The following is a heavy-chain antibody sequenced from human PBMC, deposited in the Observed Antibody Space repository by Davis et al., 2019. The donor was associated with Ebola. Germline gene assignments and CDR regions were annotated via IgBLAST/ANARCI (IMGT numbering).Heavy chain of an antibody. CDR1: GTSIRASH. CDR3: ASFITYYYDGTTYSSPYYFDY. Sequence: MPSETLSLTCTVSGTSIRASHWSWIRQPPGKGLEWIGSMSFGESTDYNPSLESRVTMSLDTSMNQFSLRLTSVTAADTAVYYCASFITYYYDGTTYSSPYYFDYWGQGTLVTVSS. CDR2: MSFGEST. D-gene: IGHD3-22*01. V-gene: IGHV4-59*08. J-gene: IGHJ4*02.